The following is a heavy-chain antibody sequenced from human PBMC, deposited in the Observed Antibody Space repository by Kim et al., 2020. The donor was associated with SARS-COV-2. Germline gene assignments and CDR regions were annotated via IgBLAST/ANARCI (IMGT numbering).Heavy chain of an antibody. CDR3: ARGTMIVVDRNPRYYYYGMDV. D-gene: IGHD3-22*01. Sequence: SVKVSCKASGGTFSSYAISWVRQAPGQGLEWMGGIIPIFGTANYAQKFQGRVTITADESTSTAYMELSSLRSEDTAVYYCARGTMIVVDRNPRYYYYGMDVWGQGTTVTVSS. V-gene: IGHV1-69*13. CDR2: IIPIFGTA. J-gene: IGHJ6*02. CDR1: GGTFSSYA.